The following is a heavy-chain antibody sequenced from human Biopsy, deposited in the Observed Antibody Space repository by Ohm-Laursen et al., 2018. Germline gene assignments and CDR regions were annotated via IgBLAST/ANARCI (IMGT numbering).Heavy chain of an antibody. CDR1: GFSFTGYY. D-gene: IGHD6-19*01. Sequence: ASVKVSCKTSGFSFTGYYIHWVRQAPGQGLEWMGWISPKSGNTNYAQKFQGNITMTKNTSMSTAYMEMSRLRSDDTAVYYCALQSVAQMKNFDYWGQGILVTVSS. CDR2: ISPKSGNT. V-gene: IGHV1-2*02. J-gene: IGHJ4*02. CDR3: ALQSVAQMKNFDY.